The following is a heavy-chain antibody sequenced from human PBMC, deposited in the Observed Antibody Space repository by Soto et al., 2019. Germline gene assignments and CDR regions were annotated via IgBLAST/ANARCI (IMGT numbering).Heavy chain of an antibody. CDR1: GGSISSSGYY. D-gene: IGHD2-8*01. CDR3: ARGEWAPRFEY. J-gene: IGHJ4*02. V-gene: IGHV4-39*02. CDR2: INHSGST. Sequence: PSETLSLTCTVSGGSISSSGYYWNWVRQHPGKELEWIGEINHSGSTNYNPSLKSRVTISVDTSKSHFSLELSYVTAADTAVYYCARGEWAPRFEYWGQGTPVTVSS.